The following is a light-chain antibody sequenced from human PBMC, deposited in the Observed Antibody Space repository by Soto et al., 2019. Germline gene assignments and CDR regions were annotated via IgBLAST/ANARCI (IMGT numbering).Light chain of an antibody. CDR3: QYRSNWPPPPIT. J-gene: IGKJ5*01. V-gene: IGKV3-11*01. CDR1: QSVSTY. Sequence: EIVLTQSPATLSLSPGERATLSCRASQSVSTYLAWYQQKPGQAPRLLIYDASNRATGIPARFSGSGSGTDFTLTISSLEPEDFAVYYCQYRSNWPPPPITFGQGTRLEIK. CDR2: DAS.